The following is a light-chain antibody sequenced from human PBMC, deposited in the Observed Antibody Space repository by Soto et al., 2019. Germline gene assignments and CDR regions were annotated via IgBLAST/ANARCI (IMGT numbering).Light chain of an antibody. CDR2: DVS. CDR1: SSDVGGYNY. J-gene: IGLJ2*01. CDR3: CSYAGSYTFVV. Sequence: QSVLTQPRSVSGSPGQSVTISCTGTSSDVGGYNYVSWYQQHPGKAPKLMIYDVSKRPSGVPDRFFGSKSGNTASLTISGLQAEDEADHYCCSYAGSYTFVVFGGGTKVTVL. V-gene: IGLV2-11*01.